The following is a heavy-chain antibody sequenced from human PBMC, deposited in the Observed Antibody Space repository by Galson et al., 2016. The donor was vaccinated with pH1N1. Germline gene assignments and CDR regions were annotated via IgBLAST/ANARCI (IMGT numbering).Heavy chain of an antibody. CDR2: IYSGGST. Sequence: SLRLSCAASGFTVSPNDMSWFRQAPGKGLEWVSVIYSGGSTYYTDSVKGRFTISRDSSKNTLSLQMNSLRPEDTAVYYCARGYPGFSYYGMDVWGQGTTVTVSS. CDR3: ARGYPGFSYYGMDV. V-gene: IGHV3-53*01. D-gene: IGHD2-15*01. J-gene: IGHJ6*02. CDR1: GFTVSPND.